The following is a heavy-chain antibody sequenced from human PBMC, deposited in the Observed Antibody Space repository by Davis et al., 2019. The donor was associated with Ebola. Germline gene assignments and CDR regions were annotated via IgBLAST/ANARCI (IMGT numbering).Heavy chain of an antibody. CDR1: GFTFSSYD. J-gene: IGHJ4*02. D-gene: IGHD5-18*01. Sequence: PGGSLRLSCAASGFTFSSYDMHWVRHGTGKGLEWVSAIGTAGDTCYPGSVKGRFTISRENAKNSLYLQMNSLRAEDTAVYYCARVRFGDTAVDYWGQGTLVTVSS. V-gene: IGHV3-13*01. CDR3: ARVRFGDTAVDY. CDR2: IGTAGDT.